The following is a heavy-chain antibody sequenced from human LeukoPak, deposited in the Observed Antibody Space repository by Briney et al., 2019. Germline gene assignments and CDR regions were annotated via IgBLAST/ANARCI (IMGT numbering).Heavy chain of an antibody. CDR3: AKGGLPGGFDI. D-gene: IGHD2-8*02. CDR2: VYYSGSY. Sequence: KPSETLSLTCTVSGGSISSSYWTWIRQPPGKGLEWVGYVYYSGSYTYNPSLKSRVTISVHTSKTQFSLKLSSVIAADTAVYYCAKGGLPGGFDIWGQGTLVTVSS. CDR1: GGSISSSY. V-gene: IGHV4-59*08. J-gene: IGHJ3*02.